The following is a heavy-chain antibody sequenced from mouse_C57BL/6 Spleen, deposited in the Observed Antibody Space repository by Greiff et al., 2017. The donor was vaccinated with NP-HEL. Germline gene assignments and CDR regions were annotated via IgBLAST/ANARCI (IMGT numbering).Heavy chain of an antibody. CDR2: IDPSDSYT. CDR1: GYTFTSYW. CDR3: ARPKFPLYGNYSWFAY. D-gene: IGHD2-1*01. V-gene: IGHV1-69*01. J-gene: IGHJ3*01. Sequence: QVQLQQSGAELVMPGASVKLSCKASGYTFTSYWMHWVKQRPGQGLEWIGEIDPSDSYTNYNQKFKGKSTLTVDKSSSTAYMQLSSLTSEDSAVYYCARPKFPLYGNYSWFAYWGQGTLVTVSA.